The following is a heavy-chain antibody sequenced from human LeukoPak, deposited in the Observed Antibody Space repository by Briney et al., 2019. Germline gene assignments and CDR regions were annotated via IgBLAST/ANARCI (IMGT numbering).Heavy chain of an antibody. V-gene: IGHV1-2*04. Sequence: ASVKVSCKASGYTSTSYGISWVRQAPGQGLEWMGWINPNSGGTNYAQKFQGWVTMTRDTSISTAYMELSRLRSDDTAVYYCARDRGYSYGFDYWGQGTLVTVSS. CDR1: GYTSTSYG. J-gene: IGHJ4*02. D-gene: IGHD5-18*01. CDR2: INPNSGGT. CDR3: ARDRGYSYGFDY.